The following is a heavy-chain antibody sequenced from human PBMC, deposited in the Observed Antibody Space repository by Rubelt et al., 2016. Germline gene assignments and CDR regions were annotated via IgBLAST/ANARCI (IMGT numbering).Heavy chain of an antibody. Sequence: QVQLVQSGAEVKKPGASVKVSCKASGSTFNSYGISWVRQAPGQGLEWMGWIRVYHGNTNYAQKPQGMVTMTTDTSTRTADMELRSLRSDDTAGYYCATASPYCSGGSCYWGQGTLVTVSS. CDR1: GSTFNSYG. V-gene: IGHV1-18*01. J-gene: IGHJ4*02. CDR3: ATASPYCSGGSCY. CDR2: IRVYHGNT. D-gene: IGHD2-15*01.